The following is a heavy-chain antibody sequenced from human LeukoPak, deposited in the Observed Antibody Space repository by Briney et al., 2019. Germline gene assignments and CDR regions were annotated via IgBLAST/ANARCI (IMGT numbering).Heavy chain of an antibody. Sequence: SETLSLTCTVSGGSISSYYWSWIRQPPGQGLEWIAYIHSSGYTNYNPSLKSRVTTSVDTSKNQFSLKVSSVTAADTAVYYCAKRQGPNSGSYDWFDPWGQGTLVTVSS. CDR2: IHSSGYT. CDR3: AKRQGPNSGSYDWFDP. D-gene: IGHD1-26*01. J-gene: IGHJ5*02. V-gene: IGHV4-4*09. CDR1: GGSISSYY.